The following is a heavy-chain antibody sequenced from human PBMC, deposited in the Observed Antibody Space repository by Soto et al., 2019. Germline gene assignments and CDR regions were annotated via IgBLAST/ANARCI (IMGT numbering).Heavy chain of an antibody. CDR3: ASDPQAVVSYWYFDL. CDR2: IYYSGST. D-gene: IGHD6-19*01. Sequence: PSETLSLTCTISGGSVNSGSNYWSWIRQPPGKGLEWIGYIYYSGSTNYNPSLKSRVTISVDMSKNQFSLKVSSVTAADTAVYYCASDPQAVVSYWYFDLWGRGTLVTVSS. CDR1: GGSVNSGSNY. J-gene: IGHJ2*01. V-gene: IGHV4-61*01.